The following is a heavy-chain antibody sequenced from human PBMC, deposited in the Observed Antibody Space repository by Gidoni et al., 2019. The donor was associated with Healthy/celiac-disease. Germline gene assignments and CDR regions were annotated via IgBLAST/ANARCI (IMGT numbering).Heavy chain of an antibody. CDR2: IYWDDDK. Sequence: QITLKESGPTLVKPTQTLTLTCTFSGFSLSTSGGGVGWIRQPPGKALEWLALIYWDDDKRYSPSLKSRLTITKDTSKNQVVLTMTNMDPVDTATYYCAHDNTYYYDSSGYYFDYWGQGTLVTVSS. J-gene: IGHJ4*02. V-gene: IGHV2-5*02. CDR3: AHDNTYYYDSSGYYFDY. D-gene: IGHD3-22*01. CDR1: GFSLSTSGGG.